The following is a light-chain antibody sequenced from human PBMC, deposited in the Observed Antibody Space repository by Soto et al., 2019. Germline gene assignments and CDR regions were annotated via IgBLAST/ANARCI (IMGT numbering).Light chain of an antibody. J-gene: IGLJ1*01. CDR2: DVT. CDR1: SSDIGGYNY. Sequence: QSALTQPASVSGSPGQSITMSCTGTSSDIGGYNYVSWYQQHPGKAPKLMIYDVTNRPSGVSNRFSGSKPGNTASLTISGLQAEDEADYYCSSYTSSSTPFLFGTGTKLTVL. CDR3: SSYTSSSTPFL. V-gene: IGLV2-14*01.